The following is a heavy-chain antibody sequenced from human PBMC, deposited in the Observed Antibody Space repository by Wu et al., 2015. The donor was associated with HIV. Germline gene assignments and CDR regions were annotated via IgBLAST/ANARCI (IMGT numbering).Heavy chain of an antibody. D-gene: IGHD6-19*01. CDR3: ARGQGVAVADSYDAFDI. CDR1: GGSFSGYY. CDR2: INHSGST. Sequence: QVQLQQWGAGLLKPSETLSLTCAVYGGSFSGYYWSWIRQPPGKGLEWIGEINHSGSTNYNPFPKSRVTISVDTSKNQFSLKLSSVTAADTAVYYCARGQGVAVADSYDAFDIWGQRDNGHRLF. J-gene: IGHJ3*02. V-gene: IGHV4-34*01.